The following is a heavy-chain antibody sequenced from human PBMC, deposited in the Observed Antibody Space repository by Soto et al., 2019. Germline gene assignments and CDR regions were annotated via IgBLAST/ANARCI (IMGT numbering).Heavy chain of an antibody. D-gene: IGHD5-12*01. CDR1: GFTFSDHT. J-gene: IGHJ4*02. CDR3: ARGVVSTGYFDY. CDR2: SRDKVHSHTT. Sequence: EVQLAESGGGLVKPGGSLRLSFAASGFTFSDHTMDWVRQAPGKGLEWVGRSRDKVHSHTTEYAASVKGRFTISRGDSENSLYLQMNSLKTEDTAVYYCARGVVSTGYFDYWGQGTLVTVSS. V-gene: IGHV3-72*01.